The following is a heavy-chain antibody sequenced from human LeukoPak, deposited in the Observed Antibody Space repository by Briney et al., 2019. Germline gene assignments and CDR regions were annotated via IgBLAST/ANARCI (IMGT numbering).Heavy chain of an antibody. V-gene: IGHV3-30*18. J-gene: IGHJ4*02. CDR3: AKDLSLRGSGWSRFDY. D-gene: IGHD6-19*01. CDR1: GFTFSSYG. Sequence: PGGSLRLSCAASGFTFSSYGMHWVRQAPGKGLEWVAVISYDGSNKYYADSVKGRFTISRDNSKNTLYLQMNSLRAEDTAVYYCAKDLSLRGSGWSRFDYWGQGTLVTVSS. CDR2: ISYDGSNK.